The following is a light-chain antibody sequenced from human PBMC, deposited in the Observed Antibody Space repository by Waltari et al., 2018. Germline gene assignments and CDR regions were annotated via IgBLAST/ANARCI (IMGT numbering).Light chain of an antibody. Sequence: QSGLAQPASASGSPGQSITITCHGTSSDVGNYNLVPRYQQRPGKAPRLLIYEVTKRAPGTSDRFSASKSGNTASLSISGLQAQEDEADYYCCSYVGLGTYVFGTGTKVTV. J-gene: IGLJ1*01. CDR3: CSYVGLGTYV. CDR1: SSDVGNYNL. CDR2: EVT. V-gene: IGLV2-23*02.